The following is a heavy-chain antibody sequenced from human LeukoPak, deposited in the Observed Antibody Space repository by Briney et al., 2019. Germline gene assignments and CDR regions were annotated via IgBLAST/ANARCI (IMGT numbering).Heavy chain of an antibody. CDR3: ARVFDSGSQAYFYYMDV. CDR2: IYYSEST. CDR1: GGSISSSSYY. V-gene: IGHV4-39*07. Sequence: SETLSLTCTVSGGSISSSSYYWGWIRQPPGKGLEWIGTIYYSESTYYNPSLKSRVTMSVDTSKNQFSLKVSSVTAADTAVYYCARVFDSGSQAYFYYMDVWGKGTTVTISS. J-gene: IGHJ6*03. D-gene: IGHD3-10*01.